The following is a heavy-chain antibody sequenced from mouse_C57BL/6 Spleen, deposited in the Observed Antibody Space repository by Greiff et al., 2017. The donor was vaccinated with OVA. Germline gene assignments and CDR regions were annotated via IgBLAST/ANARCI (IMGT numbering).Heavy chain of an antibody. V-gene: IGHV10-3*01. CDR2: IRSKSSNYAT. Sequence: EVQRVESGGGLVQPKGSLKLSCAASGFTFNTYAMHWVRQAPGKGLEWVARIRSKSSNYATYYADSVKDRFTISRDDSQSMLYLQMNNLKTEDTAMYYCVGHYYGSPHWYFDVWGTGTTVTVSS. CDR3: VGHYYGSPHWYFDV. J-gene: IGHJ1*03. CDR1: GFTFNTYA. D-gene: IGHD1-1*01.